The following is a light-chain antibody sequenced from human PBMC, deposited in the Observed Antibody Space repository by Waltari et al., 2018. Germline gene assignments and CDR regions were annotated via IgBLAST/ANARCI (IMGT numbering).Light chain of an antibody. CDR1: TRDVGGYNF. Sequence: SALTPPAPVSGSPGQSISIPCTGTTRDVGGYNFVSWYQRLPGKAPKLIIYDVGNRPSGVSNRFSGSKSGNTASLIISGLQADDEADYYCCSYTRSGSLVFGGGTKLTVL. CDR3: CSYTRSGSLV. J-gene: IGLJ2*01. V-gene: IGLV2-14*03. CDR2: DVG.